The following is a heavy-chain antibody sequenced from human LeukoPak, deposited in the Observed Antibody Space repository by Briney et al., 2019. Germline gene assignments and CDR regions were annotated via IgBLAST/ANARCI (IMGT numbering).Heavy chain of an antibody. J-gene: IGHJ4*02. V-gene: IGHV4-39*01. CDR1: GGSISSNNYY. CDR3: ATWRTAKTGFDY. D-gene: IGHD1-1*01. Sequence: PETLSLTCTVSGGSISSNNYYWGWIRQPPGKGLEWIGSIYYSGSPYYNPSLKSRVTISVDTSKNQFSLRLSSVTAADTAVYYCATWRTAKTGFDYWGQGTLVTVSS. CDR2: IYYSGSP.